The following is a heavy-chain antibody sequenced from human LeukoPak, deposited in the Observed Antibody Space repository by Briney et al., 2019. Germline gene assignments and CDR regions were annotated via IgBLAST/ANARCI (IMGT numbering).Heavy chain of an antibody. CDR2: IYYSGST. J-gene: IGHJ4*02. V-gene: IGHV4-59*01. Sequence: SETLSLTCIVSGGFLSSYYWSWIRQPPGKGLEGIGYIYYSGSTNYNPSLKSRVTISVDTSKNQFSLKLSSVTAADTAVYYCARDQGLRYFGPDYWGQGTLVTVSS. CDR3: ARDQGLRYFGPDY. D-gene: IGHD3-9*01. CDR1: GGFLSSYY.